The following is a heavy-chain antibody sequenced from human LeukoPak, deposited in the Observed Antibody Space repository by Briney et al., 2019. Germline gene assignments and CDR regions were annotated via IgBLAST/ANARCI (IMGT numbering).Heavy chain of an antibody. Sequence: SETLSLTCTVPGGSISSYYWSWIRQPAGKGLEWIGRIYTSGSTNYNPSLKSRVTMSVDTSKNQFSLKLSSVTAADTAVYYCASGSDYYYYMDVWGKGTTVTVSS. CDR3: ASGSDYYYYMDV. CDR1: GGSISSYY. V-gene: IGHV4-4*07. D-gene: IGHD3-10*01. J-gene: IGHJ6*03. CDR2: IYTSGST.